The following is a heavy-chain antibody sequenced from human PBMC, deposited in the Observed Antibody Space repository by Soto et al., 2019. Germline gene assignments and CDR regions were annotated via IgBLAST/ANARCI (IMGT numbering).Heavy chain of an antibody. CDR2: IYHSGST. V-gene: IGHV4-30-2*01. CDR1: GGSISSGGYS. Sequence: QLQLQESGSGLVKPSQTLSLTCAVSGGSISSGGYSWSWIRQPPGKGLEWIGYIYHSGSTYYNPSLKSRVTISVDRSKNQSSRKVSSVTAADTAVYYCAAGGGLPRYYWGQGTLVTVSS. CDR3: AAGGGLPRYY. J-gene: IGHJ4*02. D-gene: IGHD5-12*01.